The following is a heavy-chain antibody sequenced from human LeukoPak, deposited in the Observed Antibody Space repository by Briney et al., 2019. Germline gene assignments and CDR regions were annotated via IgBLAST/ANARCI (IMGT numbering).Heavy chain of an antibody. CDR1: GFTFSGFA. CDR3: AKMKGHPRPKYYMDV. D-gene: IGHD1-26*01. V-gene: IGHV3-23*01. Sequence: PGGSLRLSCAASGFTFSGFAMSWVRRTPGKGLEWVSGMCGSGDNTLYADSVKGRFTISRDNSNNTLYLELNSLRDEDTAIYYFAKMKGHPRPKYYMDVGAQETTVTVSS. CDR2: MCGSGDNT. J-gene: IGHJ6*01.